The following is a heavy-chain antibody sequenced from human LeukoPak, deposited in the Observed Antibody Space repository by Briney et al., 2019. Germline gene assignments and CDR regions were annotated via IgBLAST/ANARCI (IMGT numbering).Heavy chain of an antibody. CDR2: INHDGSKT. J-gene: IGHJ3*02. Sequence: GGSLRLSCATSAFTFRSDWVTWVRQAPGNGLESVANINHDGSKTHYVDSVNDRFTISRDNPDNSLFLQLNSLRAEDTDMHYCARDTSPSSRRIYFDAFDMWGQGTMVTVSS. V-gene: IGHV3-7*01. CDR3: ARDTSPSSRRIYFDAFDM. CDR1: AFTFRSDW. D-gene: IGHD2-15*01.